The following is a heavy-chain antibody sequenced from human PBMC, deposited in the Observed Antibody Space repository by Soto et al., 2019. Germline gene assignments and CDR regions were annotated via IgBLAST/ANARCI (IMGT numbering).Heavy chain of an antibody. V-gene: IGHV4-38-2*01. J-gene: IGHJ5*02. CDR3: ARVGGGDYYGSGSYYNNWFDP. CDR1: GYSISSGYY. CDR2: IYHSGST. D-gene: IGHD3-10*01. Sequence: SETLSLTCAVSGYSISSGYYWGWIRQPPGKGLEWIGSIYHSGSTYYNPSLKSRVTISVDTSKNQFSLKLSSVTAADTAVYYCARVGGGDYYGSGSYYNNWFDPWGQGTLVTVSS.